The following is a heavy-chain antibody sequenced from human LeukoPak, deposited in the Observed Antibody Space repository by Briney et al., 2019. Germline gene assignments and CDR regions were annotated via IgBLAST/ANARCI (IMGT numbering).Heavy chain of an antibody. V-gene: IGHV4-30-2*01. CDR3: ARVPYGSGSPYFDY. J-gene: IGHJ4*02. CDR1: GGSVSSGSYY. D-gene: IGHD3-10*01. Sequence: SETLSLTCTVSGGSVSSGSYYWSWIRQPPGKGLEWIGYIYYSGSTYYNPSLKSRVTISVDRSKNQFSLKLSSVTAADTAVYYCARVPYGSGSPYFDYWGQGTLVTVSS. CDR2: IYYSGST.